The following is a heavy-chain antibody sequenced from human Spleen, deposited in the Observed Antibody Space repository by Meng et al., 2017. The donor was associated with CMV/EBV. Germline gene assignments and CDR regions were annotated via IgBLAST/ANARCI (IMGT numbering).Heavy chain of an antibody. D-gene: IGHD3-3*01. Sequence: FIGFAMPWARQASGTGLEWLGRIRSQANSYATAYGASVKGRFTISRDDSENTAYLQMKSLKTEDTAVYYCTRAYDFWSGDYTGGVDYWGQGILVTVSS. J-gene: IGHJ4*02. CDR1: FIGFA. CDR2: IRSQANSYAT. V-gene: IGHV3-73*01. CDR3: TRAYDFWSGDYTGGVDY.